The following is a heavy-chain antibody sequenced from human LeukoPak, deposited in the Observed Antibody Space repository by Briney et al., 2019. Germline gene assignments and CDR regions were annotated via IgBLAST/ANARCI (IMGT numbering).Heavy chain of an antibody. Sequence: SSETLSLTCTVSGGSISSYYWSWIRQPPGKGLEWIGYIYYSGSTNYNPSLKSRVTISVDTSKNQFSLKLSSVTAADTAVYCCARAYSAFDIWGQGTMVTVSS. CDR3: ARAYSAFDI. J-gene: IGHJ3*02. CDR1: GGSISSYY. V-gene: IGHV4-59*01. CDR2: IYYSGST. D-gene: IGHD2-15*01.